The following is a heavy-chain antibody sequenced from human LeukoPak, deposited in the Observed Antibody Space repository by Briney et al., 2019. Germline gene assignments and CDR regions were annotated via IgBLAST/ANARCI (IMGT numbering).Heavy chain of an antibody. V-gene: IGHV3-23*01. CDR2: ISGSGGST. CDR3: AKDQEQQLVTDYFDY. Sequence: PGGSLRLSCAASGFTFSSYAMSWVRQAPGKGLEWVSAISGSGGSTYYADSVKGRFTISRDNSKNTLYLQMNSLRAEDTAVYYCAKDQEQQLVTDYFDYWGQGTLVTVSS. D-gene: IGHD6-13*01. CDR1: GFTFSSYA. J-gene: IGHJ4*02.